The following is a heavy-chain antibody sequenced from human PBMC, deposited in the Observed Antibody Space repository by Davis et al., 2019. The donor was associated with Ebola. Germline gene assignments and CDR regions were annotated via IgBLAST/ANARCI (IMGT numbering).Heavy chain of an antibody. CDR1: GFTFSSNA. CDR3: AKGATVAEIPWYFDL. J-gene: IGHJ2*01. CDR2: ISGSGGST. Sequence: GESLKISCAASGFTFSSNAMSWVRQAPGKGLEWVSAISGSGGSTYYADSVKGRFTISRDNSKNTLYLQMNSLRAEDTAVYYCAKGATVAEIPWYFDLWGRGTLVTVSS. V-gene: IGHV3-23*01. D-gene: IGHD4-23*01.